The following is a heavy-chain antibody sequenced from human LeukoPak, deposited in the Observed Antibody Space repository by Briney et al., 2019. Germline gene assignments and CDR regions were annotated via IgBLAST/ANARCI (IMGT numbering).Heavy chain of an antibody. D-gene: IGHD6-13*01. CDR3: ARDPTQYSSSWYYYYYGMDV. CDR1: GYTFTSYA. V-gene: IGHV7-4-1*02. Sequence: ASVKVSCKASGYTFTSYAMNWVRQAPGQGLEWMGWINTNTGNPTYAQGFTGRFVFSLDTSVSTAYLQISSLKAEDTAVYYCARDPTQYSSSWYYYYYGMDVWGQGTTVTVSS. J-gene: IGHJ6*02. CDR2: INTNTGNP.